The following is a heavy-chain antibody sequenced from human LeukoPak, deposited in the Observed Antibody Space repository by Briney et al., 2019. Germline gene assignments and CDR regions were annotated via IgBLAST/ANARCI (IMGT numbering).Heavy chain of an antibody. J-gene: IGHJ4*02. V-gene: IGHV4-59*12. D-gene: IGHD5-18*01. Sequence: SETLSLTCTVSGGSISSYYWSWIRRPPGKGLEWIGYIYYSGSTNYNPSLKSRVTISVDTSKNQFSLKLNFVTAADTAVYYCARDRGGYTYSHDYWGQGTLVTVSS. CDR2: IYYSGST. CDR3: ARDRGGYTYSHDY. CDR1: GGSISSYY.